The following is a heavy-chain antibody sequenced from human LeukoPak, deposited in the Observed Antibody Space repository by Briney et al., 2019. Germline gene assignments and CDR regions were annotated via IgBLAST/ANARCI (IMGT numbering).Heavy chain of an antibody. CDR1: GYTLTGYY. J-gene: IGHJ5*02. Sequence: ASVKVSCKASGYTLTGYYMHWVRQAPGQGLEWMGWMNPNSGGTKYAQKFQGRVTMTRDTSISTAYMELSRLRSDDTAVYYCARDKLGLGELSLYDQWGQGTLVTVFS. CDR3: ARDKLGLGELSLYDQ. CDR2: MNPNSGGT. V-gene: IGHV1-2*02. D-gene: IGHD3-16*02.